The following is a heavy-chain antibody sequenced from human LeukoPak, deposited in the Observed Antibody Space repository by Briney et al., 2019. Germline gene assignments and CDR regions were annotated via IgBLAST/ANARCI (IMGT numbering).Heavy chain of an antibody. J-gene: IGHJ3*02. V-gene: IGHV3-7*03. CDR3: ARDPKLTVYYICGAFDI. CDR1: GFTSSSDW. D-gene: IGHD3-9*01. Sequence: PGGSLRPSCVASGFTSSSDWMSWVRQAPGKGREWVANIKKRGREKFYVDSVKGRFTISRDNAKNSLYLQMNSLRAEDTAVYYCARDPKLTVYYICGAFDIWGQGTMVTVSS. CDR2: IKKRGREK.